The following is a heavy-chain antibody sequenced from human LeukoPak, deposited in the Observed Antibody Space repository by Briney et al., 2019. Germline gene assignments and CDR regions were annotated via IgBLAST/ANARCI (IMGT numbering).Heavy chain of an antibody. CDR1: GFTFSSYS. Sequence: PGGSLRLSCAASGFTFSSYSMNWVRQAPGKGLEWVSSISSSSSYIYYADSVKGRFTISRDNAKNSLYLQMNSLRAEDTAVYYCAREGGITMVRGVFDIWGQGTMVTVSS. D-gene: IGHD3-10*01. CDR2: ISSSSSYI. J-gene: IGHJ3*02. V-gene: IGHV3-21*01. CDR3: AREGGITMVRGVFDI.